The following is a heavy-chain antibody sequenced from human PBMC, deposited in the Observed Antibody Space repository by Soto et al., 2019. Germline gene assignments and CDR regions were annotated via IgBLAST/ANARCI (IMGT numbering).Heavy chain of an antibody. V-gene: IGHV1-46*01. CDR1: GVSFASCY. D-gene: IGHD3-22*01. CDR3: ARGDIYYDSSGYYRRVRYGMDF. Sequence: PVKLSSKASGVSFASCYMRLLRQDPGQGLEWMGIINSIGGSTSYAQKFQGRVTMTRDTSTSTVYMELCRLRSEDTAVYYCARGDIYYDSSGYYRRVRYGMDFLGNGTTVTV. CDR2: INSIGGST. J-gene: IGHJ6*01.